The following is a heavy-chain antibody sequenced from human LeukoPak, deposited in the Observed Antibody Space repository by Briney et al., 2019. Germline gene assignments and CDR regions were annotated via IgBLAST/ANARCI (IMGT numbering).Heavy chain of an antibody. J-gene: IGHJ4*02. CDR1: GGSISSSSYY. Sequence: SETLSLTCTVSGGSISSSSYYWGWIRQPPGKGLEWIGSIYYSGSTYYNPPLKSRVTISVDTSKNQFSLKLSSVTAADTAVYYCAREYSSSSAFDYWGQGTLVTVSS. V-gene: IGHV4-39*07. CDR3: AREYSSSSAFDY. D-gene: IGHD6-6*01. CDR2: IYYSGST.